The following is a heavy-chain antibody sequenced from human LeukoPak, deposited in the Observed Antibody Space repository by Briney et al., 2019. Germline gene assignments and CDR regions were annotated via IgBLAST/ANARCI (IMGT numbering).Heavy chain of an antibody. Sequence: SETLSLTCAVYGGSFSGYYWSWIRQPPGKGLEWIGEINHSGSTNYNPSLKSRVTISVDTSKNQFSLKLSSVTAADTAVYYCATQTSGYSSSWLNWFDPWGQGTLVTVSS. D-gene: IGHD6-13*01. CDR2: INHSGST. V-gene: IGHV4-34*01. J-gene: IGHJ5*02. CDR1: GGSFSGYY. CDR3: ATQTSGYSSSWLNWFDP.